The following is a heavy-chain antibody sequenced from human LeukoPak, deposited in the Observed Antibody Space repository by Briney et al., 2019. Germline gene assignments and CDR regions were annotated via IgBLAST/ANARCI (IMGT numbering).Heavy chain of an antibody. D-gene: IGHD6-19*01. Sequence: SETLSLTCAVYGGSFSGYYWSWIRQPPGRGLEWVGEINHSGSTNYNPSLKSRVTISVDTSKNQFSLKLSSVSAADTAVYYCARGSVAVAARTPADYWGQGTLVTVSS. CDR1: GGSFSGYY. V-gene: IGHV4-34*01. J-gene: IGHJ4*02. CDR2: INHSGST. CDR3: ARGSVAVAARTPADY.